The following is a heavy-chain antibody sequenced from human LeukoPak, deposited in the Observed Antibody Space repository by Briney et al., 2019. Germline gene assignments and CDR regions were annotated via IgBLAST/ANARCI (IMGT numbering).Heavy chain of an antibody. CDR2: IYYSGST. Sequence: PSETLSLTRTVSGGSISSYYWSWIRQPPGKGLEWIGYIYYSGSTNYNPSLKSRVTISVDTSKNQFSLKLSSVTAADTAVYYCARSPLLDYGMDVWGQGTTVTVSS. CDR3: ARSPLLDYGMDV. J-gene: IGHJ6*02. V-gene: IGHV4-59*01. D-gene: IGHD3-3*01. CDR1: GGSISSYY.